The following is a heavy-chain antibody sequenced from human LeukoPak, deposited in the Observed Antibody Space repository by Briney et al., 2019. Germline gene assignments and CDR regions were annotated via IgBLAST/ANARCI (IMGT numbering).Heavy chain of an antibody. D-gene: IGHD5-24*01. Sequence: SETLSLTCTVSGGSISSYYWSWLRQPPGKGLEWIGYIYYSGSTYYNPSLKSRVTISVDTSKNQSSLKLSSVTAADTAVYYCARDLRAKRHGAFDIWGQGTMVTVSS. V-gene: IGHV4-59*06. CDR1: GGSISSYY. CDR2: IYYSGST. J-gene: IGHJ3*02. CDR3: ARDLRAKRHGAFDI.